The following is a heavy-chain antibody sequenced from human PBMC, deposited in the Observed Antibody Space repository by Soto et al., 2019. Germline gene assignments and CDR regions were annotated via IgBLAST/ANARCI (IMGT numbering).Heavy chain of an antibody. CDR3: ARDRNNHFDS. J-gene: IGHJ4*02. CDR1: GFTVSGYG. CDR2: IWYDGSKE. Sequence: QVQLVESGGGAVQPGRSLRLSCAASGFTVSGYGMHWVRQAPGKGLEWGAVIWYDGSKEYYADSVKGRFTISRDSSNNTLYLQLNSLRDEATAVYYCARDRNNHFDSWGQGTPLAVSS. V-gene: IGHV3-33*01. D-gene: IGHD1-1*01.